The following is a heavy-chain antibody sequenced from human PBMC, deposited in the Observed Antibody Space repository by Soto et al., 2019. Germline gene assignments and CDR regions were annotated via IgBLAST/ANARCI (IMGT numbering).Heavy chain of an antibody. CDR3: ARGGGSTKGDY. Sequence: QVQLQESGPGLVKPSQTLSLTCTVSGGSITSSGYYCSWLRQHPGEGLEWIGFTSDGGRTSYNPSLKSRVTISLDKSSNQFSLNLTSVTAADTAVYYCARGGGSTKGDYWGQGTLVTVSP. CDR1: GGSITSSGYY. D-gene: IGHD2-2*01. V-gene: IGHV4-31*03. CDR2: TSDGGRT. J-gene: IGHJ4*02.